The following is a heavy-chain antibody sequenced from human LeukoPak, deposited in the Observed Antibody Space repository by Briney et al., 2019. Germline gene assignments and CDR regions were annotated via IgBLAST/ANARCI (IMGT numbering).Heavy chain of an antibody. CDR3: ARRYSSSSLNPTHAFDI. D-gene: IGHD6-6*01. V-gene: IGHV3-66*01. CDR2: IYSGGST. Sequence: GGSLRLSCAASGFTFSSYSMNWVRQAPGKGLEWVSVIYSGGSTYYADSVKGRFHISRDNSKNTLYLQMNSLRAEHTAVYYCARRYSSSSLNPTHAFDIWGQGTMVTVSS. CDR1: GFTFSSYS. J-gene: IGHJ3*02.